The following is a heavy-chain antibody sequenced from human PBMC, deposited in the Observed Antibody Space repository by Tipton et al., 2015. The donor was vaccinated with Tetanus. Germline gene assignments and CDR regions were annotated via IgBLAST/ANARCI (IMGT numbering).Heavy chain of an antibody. D-gene: IGHD2-8*01. CDR3: ARTQGSALIDY. CDR2: IYYTGRT. CDR1: GGSISNYY. V-gene: IGHV4-59*01. Sequence: TLSLTCTVSGGSISNYYGSWIRQPPGKRLEWIGYIYYTGRTDYNPSLKSRVTITLDTSKNQFSLKLSSVTAAVTAVYYCARTQGSALIDYWGQGTLVAVSS. J-gene: IGHJ4*02.